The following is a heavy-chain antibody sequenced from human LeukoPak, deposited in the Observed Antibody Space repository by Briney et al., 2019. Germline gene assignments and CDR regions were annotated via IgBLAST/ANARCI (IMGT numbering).Heavy chain of an antibody. CDR2: ISYDGSNK. CDR3: AREFSPEDAFDL. D-gene: IGHD1-14*01. CDR1: GFTFSSYA. J-gene: IGHJ3*01. V-gene: IGHV3-30-3*01. Sequence: GGSLRLSCAASGFTFSSYAMHWVRQAPGKGLEWVAVISYDGSNKYYADSVKGRFIISRDNSKNTLYLQMDSLRAEDSAIYYCAREFSPEDAFDLWGQGTRVTVSS.